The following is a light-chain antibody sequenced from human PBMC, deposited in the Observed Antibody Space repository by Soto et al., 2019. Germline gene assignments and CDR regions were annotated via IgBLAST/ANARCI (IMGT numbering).Light chain of an antibody. CDR1: SGSIVSNY. Sequence: NFMLTQPHSESESPGKTVTISCTRSSGSIVSNYVQWYQQRPGSAPTTLIYEDNQRPSGVPDRFSGSIDSSSNSASLTISGLKTEDEADYYCQSYDSSNQVFGGGTKLTVL. CDR2: EDN. V-gene: IGLV6-57*04. CDR3: QSYDSSNQV. J-gene: IGLJ2*01.